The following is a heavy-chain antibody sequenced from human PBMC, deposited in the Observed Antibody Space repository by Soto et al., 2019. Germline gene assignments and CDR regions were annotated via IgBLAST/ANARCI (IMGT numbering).Heavy chain of an antibody. D-gene: IGHD3-9*01. CDR2: IFTGGTST. Sequence: GGSLRLSCAASGFTFSSYAMSWVRQAPGKGLQWVSTIFTGGTSTVYADPVRGRFSISRDDSKNTLYLQMDNLRVDDTALYFCAKDRHPDGIWTFDYWGRGTLVTVSS. CDR3: AKDRHPDGIWTFDY. J-gene: IGHJ4*02. CDR1: GFTFSSYA. V-gene: IGHV3-23*01.